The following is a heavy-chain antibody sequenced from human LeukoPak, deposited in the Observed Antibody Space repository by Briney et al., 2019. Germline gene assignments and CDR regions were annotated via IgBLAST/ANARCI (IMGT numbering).Heavy chain of an antibody. CDR1: KFTFSSYG. V-gene: IGHV3-30*02. J-gene: IGHJ4*02. CDR3: AKDRYSTSSLFANSPFDY. CDR2: IRHDESDK. D-gene: IGHD5-12*01. Sequence: GGSLRLSCAASKFTFSSYGMHWVRQAPGKGLEWVAYIRHDESDKYYADSVKGRFTISRDNSNNTLYLQIHSLRAEDTAIFYCAKDRYSTSSLFANSPFDYWGQGTLVTVSA.